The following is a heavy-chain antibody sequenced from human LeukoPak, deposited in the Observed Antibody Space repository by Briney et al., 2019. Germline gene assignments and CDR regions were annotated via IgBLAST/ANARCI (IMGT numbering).Heavy chain of an antibody. Sequence: SVKVSCKASGGTFTSYAISWVRQAPGQGLEWMGRIIPTFGTANYAQKFQGRVTITTDESTSTAYMELSRLRSEDTAVYYCARVRSSSWTYYFDYWGQGTLVTVSS. CDR1: GGTFTSYA. D-gene: IGHD6-13*01. J-gene: IGHJ4*02. CDR2: IIPTFGTA. V-gene: IGHV1-69*05. CDR3: ARVRSSSWTYYFDY.